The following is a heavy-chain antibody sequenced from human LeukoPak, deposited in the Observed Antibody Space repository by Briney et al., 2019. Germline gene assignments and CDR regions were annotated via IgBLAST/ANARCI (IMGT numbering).Heavy chain of an antibody. Sequence: GASVKVSCKASGYTFTGYYMHWVRQAPGQGLEWMGWINPNSGGTNYAQKFQGRVTMTRDTSISTAYMEPSRLRSDDTAVYYCARENDYGDYSWGQGTLVTVSS. V-gene: IGHV1-2*02. CDR3: ARENDYGDYS. J-gene: IGHJ4*02. CDR2: INPNSGGT. D-gene: IGHD4-17*01. CDR1: GYTFTGYY.